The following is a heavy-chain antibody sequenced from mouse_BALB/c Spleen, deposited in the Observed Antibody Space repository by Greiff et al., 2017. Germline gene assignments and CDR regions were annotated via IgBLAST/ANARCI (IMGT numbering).Heavy chain of an antibody. D-gene: IGHD1-2*01. Sequence: DVKLVESGGGLVKPGGSLKLSCAASGFTFSSYAMSWVRQTPEKRLEWVASISSGGSTYYPDSVKGRFTISRDNARNILYLQMSSLRSEDTAMYYCARGRHYYGDWGQGTTLTVSS. CDR3: ARGRHYYGD. V-gene: IGHV5-6-5*01. CDR2: ISSGGST. CDR1: GFTFSSYA. J-gene: IGHJ2*01.